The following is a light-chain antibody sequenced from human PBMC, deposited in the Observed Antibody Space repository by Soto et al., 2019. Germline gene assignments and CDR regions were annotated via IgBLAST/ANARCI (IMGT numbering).Light chain of an antibody. CDR2: AAS. J-gene: IGKJ2*01. CDR1: QNIRNY. Sequence: DFQMTQDPSSLSASVGARVTITCRASQNIRNYLNCYQHKPGDAPKLLIYAASTLQGAVPSRFSGSGSGTDFTLTLSSLHPEDLATDHFQLLHSTLCTFGQGTRLEI. CDR3: QLLHSTLCT. V-gene: IGKV1-39*01.